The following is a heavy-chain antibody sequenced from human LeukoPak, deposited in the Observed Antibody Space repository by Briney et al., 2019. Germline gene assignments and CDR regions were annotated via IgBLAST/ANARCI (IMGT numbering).Heavy chain of an antibody. CDR3: AXSIYCSSNSCNRFYFDX. CDR2: IHHSGNT. V-gene: IGHV4-38-2*01. D-gene: IGHD2-2*01. Sequence: KPSETLSLTCAVSGYSISSGYYWGWIRQPPGKGLEWIGSIHHSGNTYYKPSLKSRVTISVDTSKNQFSLKLSSVTAADTAVYYCAXSIYCSSNSCNRFYFDXXGQGTLVTV. J-gene: IGHJ4*02. CDR1: GYSISSGYY.